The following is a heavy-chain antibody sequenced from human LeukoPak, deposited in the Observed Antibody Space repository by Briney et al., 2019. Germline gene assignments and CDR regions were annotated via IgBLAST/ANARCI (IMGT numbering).Heavy chain of an antibody. J-gene: IGHJ3*02. CDR3: ARHMSVTYDAFDI. V-gene: IGHV4-59*08. D-gene: IGHD2-21*02. CDR2: VYYSGRT. Sequence: PSETLSLTCTVSGGSTTGYYWTWIRQPPGKGLEWIGYVYYSGRTSYNASLKSRVTTSVDTSKNQFFLKLSPVTAADTAVYYCARHMSVTYDAFDIWGQGTMVTVSS. CDR1: GGSTTGYY.